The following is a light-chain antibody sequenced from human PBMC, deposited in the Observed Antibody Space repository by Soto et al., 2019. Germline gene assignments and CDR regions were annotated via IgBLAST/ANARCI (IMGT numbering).Light chain of an antibody. V-gene: IGLV2-14*01. Sequence: QSALTQPASVSGSPGQSITISCTGTSSDVGGYDYVSWHQQHPGKAPKLMIYDVTNRPSGISNRFSGSKSGNTASLTISGLQAEDEADYYCSSYSSSSTRLFGGGTKVTVL. CDR2: DVT. J-gene: IGLJ2*01. CDR3: SSYSSSSTRL. CDR1: SSDVGGYDY.